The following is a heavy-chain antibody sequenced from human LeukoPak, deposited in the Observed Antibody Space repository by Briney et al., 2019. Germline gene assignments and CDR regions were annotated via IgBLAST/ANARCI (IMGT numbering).Heavy chain of an antibody. J-gene: IGHJ3*02. CDR3: SSHLSNAFDI. D-gene: IGHD2/OR15-2a*01. Sequence: PSETLSLTCTVSGGSIGSCYWSWIRQPPGKGLEWIGYIYHSGSTNYNPSLKSRVTMSVDTSKNQFSLKLSSVTAADTAVYYCSSHLSNAFDIWGQGTMVIVSS. CDR2: IYHSGST. CDR1: GGSIGSCY. V-gene: IGHV4-59*01.